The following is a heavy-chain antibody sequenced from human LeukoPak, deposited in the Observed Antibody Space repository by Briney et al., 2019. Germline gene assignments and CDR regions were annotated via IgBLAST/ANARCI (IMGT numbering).Heavy chain of an antibody. Sequence: SETLSLTCTVSGGSISSSSYYWGWIRQPPGKGLEWIGSIYYSGSTYYNPSLKSRVTISVDTSKNQFSLKLSSVTAADTAVYYCARGHGDQPYYYYYYMDVWGKGTTVTVSS. CDR2: IYYSGST. J-gene: IGHJ6*03. D-gene: IGHD4-17*01. V-gene: IGHV4-39*01. CDR1: GGSISSSSYY. CDR3: ARGHGDQPYYYYYYMDV.